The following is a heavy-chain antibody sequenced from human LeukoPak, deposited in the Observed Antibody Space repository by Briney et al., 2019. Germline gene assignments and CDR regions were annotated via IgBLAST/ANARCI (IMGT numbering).Heavy chain of an antibody. Sequence: GGSLRLSCAASGFAFDDYVMHWVRHTPDKGLEWVSLITGDGGTAYYADSVRGRFSISRDNSRNALYLQMNSLRTEDTAFYYCAKDSTVARLRWFDPWGQGTLVTVSS. J-gene: IGHJ5*02. CDR1: GFAFDDYV. D-gene: IGHD4-23*01. CDR3: AKDSTVARLRWFDP. V-gene: IGHV3-43*02. CDR2: ITGDGGTA.